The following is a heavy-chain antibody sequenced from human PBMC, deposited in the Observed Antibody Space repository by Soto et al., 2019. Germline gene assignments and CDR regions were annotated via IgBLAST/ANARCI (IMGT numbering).Heavy chain of an antibody. CDR2: ISYDGSNK. J-gene: IGHJ4*02. D-gene: IGHD5-18*01. V-gene: IGHV3-30*18. CDR3: AKPTDIYSYGYADFDY. CDR1: GFTFRTYG. Sequence: VQLVESGGGVVQSGRSLRLSCAASGFTFRTYGMHWVRQAPGKGLEWVAVISYDGSNKHHADSVKGRFTISRENSKNTLYLQMNSLRAEDTAVYYCAKPTDIYSYGYADFDYWGQGTLVTVSS.